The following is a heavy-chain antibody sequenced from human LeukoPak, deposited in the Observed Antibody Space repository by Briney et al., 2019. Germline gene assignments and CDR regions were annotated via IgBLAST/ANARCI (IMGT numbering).Heavy chain of an antibody. Sequence: PGGSLRLSCAASGFTVSNYAMSWVRQAPGKGLEWVSGILGGAGSTYYADSVKGRFTISRDNSKNTLYLQMNSLRAEDTAVYYCAHGTMYQLDYWGQGTLVTVSS. J-gene: IGHJ4*02. CDR1: GFTVSNYA. CDR3: AHGTMYQLDY. D-gene: IGHD2-2*01. V-gene: IGHV3-23*01. CDR2: ILGGAGST.